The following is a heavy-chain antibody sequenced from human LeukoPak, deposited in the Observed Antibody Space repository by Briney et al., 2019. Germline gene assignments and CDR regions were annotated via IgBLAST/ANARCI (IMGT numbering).Heavy chain of an antibody. V-gene: IGHV1-2*02. CDR1: GYKFTDDY. Sequence: ASVKVSRKASGYKFTDDYMHWVRQAPGQGLEFMGWINPDSGFTNYAQKFKGRVTMTRDTSISTAYSEVRSLTSDDTAVYYCAPTAEAYTSWWKVWGQGTLVTVSS. J-gene: IGHJ4*02. D-gene: IGHD3-16*01. CDR2: INPDSGFT. CDR3: APTAEAYTSWWKV.